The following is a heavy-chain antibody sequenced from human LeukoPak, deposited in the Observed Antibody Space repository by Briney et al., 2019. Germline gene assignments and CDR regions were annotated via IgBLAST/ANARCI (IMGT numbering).Heavy chain of an antibody. CDR1: GGSLSGHY. CDR2: VSYTGRT. Sequence: PSETLSLTCTVSGGSLSGHYWSWIRQPPGKRLEWIGYVSYTGRTKYNPSLQSRVTISIDTSKSQFSLKLTSVTSADTAVYSCARLIDNDISSDTDTFDVWVQATTVIDTS. J-gene: IGHJ3*01. CDR3: ARLIDNDISSDTDTFDV. V-gene: IGHV4-59*11. D-gene: IGHD3-22*01.